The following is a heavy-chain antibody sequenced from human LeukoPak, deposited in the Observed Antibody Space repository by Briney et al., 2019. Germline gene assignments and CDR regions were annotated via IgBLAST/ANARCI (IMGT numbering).Heavy chain of an antibody. CDR2: ISYDGSNK. Sequence: PGGSLRLSCAASGFTFSSYGMHWVRQAPGKGLEWVAVISYDGSNKYYADSVKGRFTISRDNSKNTLYLQMNSLRAEDTAVYYCARGGSVVPAAPSDYWGQGTLVTVSS. CDR3: ARGGSVVPAAPSDY. D-gene: IGHD2-2*01. CDR1: GFTFSSYG. J-gene: IGHJ4*02. V-gene: IGHV3-30*03.